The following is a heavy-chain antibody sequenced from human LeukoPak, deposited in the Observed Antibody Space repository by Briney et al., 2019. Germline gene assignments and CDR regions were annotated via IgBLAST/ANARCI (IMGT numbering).Heavy chain of an antibody. CDR2: IYPGDSDT. D-gene: IGHD3-22*01. J-gene: IGHJ6*03. V-gene: IGHV5-51*01. CDR3: ARYNYYDSSGYYVLDYCYYYMDV. Sequence: PGESLKISCKGSGYSFTSYWIGCVRQMPGKGLEWMGIIYPGDSDTRYSPSFQGQVTISADKSISTAYLQWSSLKASETGMYYCARYNYYDSSGYYVLDYCYYYMDVWGKGTTVTVSS. CDR1: GYSFTSYW.